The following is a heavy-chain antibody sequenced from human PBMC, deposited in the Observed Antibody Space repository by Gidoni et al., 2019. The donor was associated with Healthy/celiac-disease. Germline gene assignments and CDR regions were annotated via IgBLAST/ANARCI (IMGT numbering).Heavy chain of an antibody. D-gene: IGHD1-1*01. CDR2: IYYGGST. J-gene: IGHJ6*02. Sequence: QVQLQESGPGLVKPSETLSLTCTVSGCSISRYYWSWIRQPPGKGLEWIGYIYYGGSTNYNPALKSRVTISVDTSKNQFSLKLSSVTAADTAVYYCARDGYPPRYYYYGMDVWGQGTTVTVSS. CDR3: ARDGYPPRYYYYGMDV. CDR1: GCSISRYY. V-gene: IGHV4-59*01.